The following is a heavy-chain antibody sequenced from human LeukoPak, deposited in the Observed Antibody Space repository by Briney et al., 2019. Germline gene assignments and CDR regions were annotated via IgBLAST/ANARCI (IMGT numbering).Heavy chain of an antibody. J-gene: IGHJ4*02. D-gene: IGHD3-22*01. CDR2: ISYDGSNK. V-gene: IGHV3-30-3*01. Sequence: GGSLRLSCAASGFTFGSYAMHWVRQAPGKGLEWVAVISYDGSNKYYADSVKGRFTISRDNSKNTLYLQMNSLRAEDTAVYYCARMGPYYYDSSGYIDYWGQGTLVTVSS. CDR1: GFTFGSYA. CDR3: ARMGPYYYDSSGYIDY.